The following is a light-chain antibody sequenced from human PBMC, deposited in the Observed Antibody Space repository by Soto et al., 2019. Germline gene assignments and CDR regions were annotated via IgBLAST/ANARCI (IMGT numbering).Light chain of an antibody. Sequence: DIQMTQSPSSLSASVGDRVTITCQASQDISNYLNWYQQKPGKAPKLLIYDASNLETGVRSRFSRSGAGTDFTISISSLLPEDIATYYCQQYDNLPYTVAQGTKLEIK. CDR1: QDISNY. V-gene: IGKV1-33*01. CDR3: QQYDNLPYT. CDR2: DAS. J-gene: IGKJ2*01.